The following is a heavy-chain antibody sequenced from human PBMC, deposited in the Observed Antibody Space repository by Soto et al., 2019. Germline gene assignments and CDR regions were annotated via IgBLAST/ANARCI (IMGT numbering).Heavy chain of an antibody. Sequence: ASAKVSCKASGITFSSYAMHWVRQAPGQRLEWMGWINAGNGDTRYSQIFQGRVTLTRDTSASTVYLDLSSLRSEDTAIYYCARAISGYVTWGQGTLVTVSS. CDR3: ARAISGYVT. J-gene: IGHJ5*02. D-gene: IGHD5-12*01. V-gene: IGHV1-3*01. CDR1: GITFSSYA. CDR2: INAGNGDT.